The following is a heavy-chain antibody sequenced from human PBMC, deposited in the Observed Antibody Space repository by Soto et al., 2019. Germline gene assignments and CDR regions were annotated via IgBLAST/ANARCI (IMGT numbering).Heavy chain of an antibody. CDR3: ARVPGP. Sequence: QLQLQESGSGLVKPSQTLSLTCAVSGCSISSGGYSWSWIRQPPGKGLEWIGYIYHSGSTYYNPYLKSRVTISVDRSKNQFSLKLSSVTAEDTAVYYCARVPGPWGQGTLVTVSS. J-gene: IGHJ5*02. CDR1: GCSISSGGYS. V-gene: IGHV4-30-2*01. D-gene: IGHD3-10*01. CDR2: IYHSGST.